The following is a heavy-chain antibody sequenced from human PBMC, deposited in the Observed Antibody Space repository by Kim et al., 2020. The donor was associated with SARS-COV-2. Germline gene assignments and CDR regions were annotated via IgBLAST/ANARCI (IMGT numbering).Heavy chain of an antibody. CDR2: GDGGST. J-gene: IGHJ4*02. Sequence: GDGGSTYYADSVKGRFTISRDNSKNSLYLQMNSLRTEDTALYYCAKVSYWGQGTLVTVSS. CDR3: AKVSY. V-gene: IGHV3-43*02.